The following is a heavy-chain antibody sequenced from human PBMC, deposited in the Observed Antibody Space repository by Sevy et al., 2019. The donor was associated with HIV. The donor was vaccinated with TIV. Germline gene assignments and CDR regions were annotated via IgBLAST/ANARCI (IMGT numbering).Heavy chain of an antibody. Sequence: ASVKVSCKTSGYTFTNYYMHWVRQAPGQGLEWMGLIDPSGGTRSYAQKFQGRVTMTRYTSTSTVNMGLSSLRSDDTALYYCVRGDCGGDCSPHWFDPWGQGTLVTVSS. CDR1: GYTFTNYY. CDR2: IDPSGGTR. V-gene: IGHV1-46*01. CDR3: VRGDCGGDCSPHWFDP. D-gene: IGHD2-21*01. J-gene: IGHJ5*02.